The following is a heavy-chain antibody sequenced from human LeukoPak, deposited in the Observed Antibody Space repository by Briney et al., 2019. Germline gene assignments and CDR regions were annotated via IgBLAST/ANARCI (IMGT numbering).Heavy chain of an antibody. CDR3: ARVYCSSTSCPWGYEDY. Sequence: GGSLRLSCAASGFTFSSYGMHWVRQAPGKGLEWVAFIRYDGSNKYYADSVKGRFTISRDNSKNTLYLQMNSLRAEDTAVYYCARVYCSSTSCPWGYEDYWGQGTLVTVSS. CDR2: IRYDGSNK. CDR1: GFTFSSYG. D-gene: IGHD2-2*01. V-gene: IGHV3-30*02. J-gene: IGHJ4*02.